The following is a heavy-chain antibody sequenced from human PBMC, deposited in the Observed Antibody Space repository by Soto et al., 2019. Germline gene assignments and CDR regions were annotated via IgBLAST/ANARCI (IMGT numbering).Heavy chain of an antibody. V-gene: IGHV3-30*18. Sequence: GGSLRLSCAASGFTFSSYGMHWVRQAPGKGLEWVAVISYDGSNKYYADSVKGRFTISRDNSKNTLYLQMNSLRAEDTAVYYCAKDREYYGSWGYMDVWGEGTTVTVSS. D-gene: IGHD3-10*01. CDR3: AKDREYYGSWGYMDV. J-gene: IGHJ6*03. CDR2: ISYDGSNK. CDR1: GFTFSSYG.